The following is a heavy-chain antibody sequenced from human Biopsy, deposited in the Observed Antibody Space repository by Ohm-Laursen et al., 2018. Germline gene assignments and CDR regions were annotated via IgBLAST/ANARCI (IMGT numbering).Heavy chain of an antibody. V-gene: IGHV3-53*01. Sequence: SLRLSCSASGFSFSDNYMDWVRQAPGKGLEWVSVIYSGGSTYYADSVKGRFTISRDNSKNTLYLQMNSLRAEDTAVYYCARSGWPENDAFDIWGQGTMVTVSS. D-gene: IGHD6-19*01. CDR3: ARSGWPENDAFDI. CDR2: IYSGGST. CDR1: GFSFSDNY. J-gene: IGHJ3*02.